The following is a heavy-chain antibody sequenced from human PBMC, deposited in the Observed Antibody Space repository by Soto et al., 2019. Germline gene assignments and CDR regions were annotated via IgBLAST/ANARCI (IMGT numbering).Heavy chain of an antibody. V-gene: IGHV3-21*01. Sequence: GGSLRLSCAASRFTFSSYSMNWVRQAPGKGLEWVSSISSSSSYIYYADSVKGRFTISRDNAKNSLYLQMNSLRAEDTAVYYCARIGRNEAPHWGQGTLVTVSS. J-gene: IGHJ4*02. D-gene: IGHD1-1*01. CDR2: ISSSSSYI. CDR3: ARIGRNEAPH. CDR1: RFTFSSYS.